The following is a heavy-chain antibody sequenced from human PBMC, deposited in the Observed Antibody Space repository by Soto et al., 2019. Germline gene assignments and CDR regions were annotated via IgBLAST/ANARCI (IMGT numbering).Heavy chain of an antibody. J-gene: IGHJ4*02. V-gene: IGHV6-1*01. CDR2: TYYRSKWYH. Sequence: PSQTLSLTCAISGDRVSSNSAAWNWIRQSPSRGLEWLGRTYYRSKWYHDYAVSVKSRITINPDTSKNQFSLQLNSVTPEDTAVYYCARGKTYYYDSSAFDFDYWGQGTLVTVSS. CDR3: ARGKTYYYDSSAFDFDY. D-gene: IGHD3-22*01. CDR1: GDRVSSNSAA.